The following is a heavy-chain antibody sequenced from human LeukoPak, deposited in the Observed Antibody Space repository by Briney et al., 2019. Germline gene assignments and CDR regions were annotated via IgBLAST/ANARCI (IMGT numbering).Heavy chain of an antibody. D-gene: IGHD3-9*01. Sequence: PGGSLRLSCAASEFTVSGNYMTWVRQAPGKGLEWVSVIYSGGSTYYADSVKGRFTISRDNSKNTLYLQMNSLRAEDTAVYYCAKDRRTIRYFDSSIDYWGQGTLVTVSS. J-gene: IGHJ4*02. CDR2: IYSGGST. V-gene: IGHV3-53*01. CDR3: AKDRRTIRYFDSSIDY. CDR1: EFTVSGNY.